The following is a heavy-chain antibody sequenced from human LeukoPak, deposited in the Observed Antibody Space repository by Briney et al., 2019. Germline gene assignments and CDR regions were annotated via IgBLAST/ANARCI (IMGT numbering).Heavy chain of an antibody. Sequence: PSETLSLTCAVSDYLINNGYYWGWIRQPPGKGLEWIGSIYHTGDTYYNPSLKSRVTISASTSRNQFSLRLNSVTAAYTTVYYCARPLGYCSEGSCYSTYFDYWAQGAPVTVSS. CDR1: DYLINNGYY. D-gene: IGHD2-15*01. CDR3: ARPLGYCSEGSCYSTYFDY. CDR2: IYHTGDT. V-gene: IGHV4-38-2*01. J-gene: IGHJ4*02.